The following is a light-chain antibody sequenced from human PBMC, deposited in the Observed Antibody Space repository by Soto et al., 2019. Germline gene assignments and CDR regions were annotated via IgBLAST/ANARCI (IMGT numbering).Light chain of an antibody. CDR2: DAS. V-gene: IGKV3-11*01. J-gene: IGKJ4*01. Sequence: EVVLTQSPATLSLSPGERATLSCRASQSIRNSLAWYQQKPGQAPRLLIYDASNRATGTPARFSGSGSGTDFILPISSLETEDSGVYYCQHRNDWVTFGGGTKVDI. CDR1: QSIRNS. CDR3: QHRNDWVT.